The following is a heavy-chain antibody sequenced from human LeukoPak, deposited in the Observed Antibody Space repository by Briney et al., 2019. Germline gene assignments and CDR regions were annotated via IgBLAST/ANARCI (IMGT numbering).Heavy chain of an antibody. J-gene: IGHJ6*03. CDR3: ARGSQLLFRSYYYYMDV. D-gene: IGHD2-2*01. V-gene: IGHV1-69*01. CDR2: IIPIFGTA. Sequence: SVKVSCKASGGTFSSYAISWVRQAPGQGLEWMGGIIPIFGTANYAQKFQGRVTITADESTSTAYMELSSLRSEDTAVYYCARGSQLLFRSYYYYMDVWGKGTTVTVSS. CDR1: GGTFSSYA.